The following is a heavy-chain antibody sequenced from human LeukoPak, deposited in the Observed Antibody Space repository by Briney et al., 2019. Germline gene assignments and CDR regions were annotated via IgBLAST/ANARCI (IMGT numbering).Heavy chain of an antibody. D-gene: IGHD4-23*01. CDR1: GGSISSGDYY. V-gene: IGHV4-30-4*01. J-gene: IGHJ4*02. CDR3: ARDGVGGLYYFDY. Sequence: PSQTLSLTCTVSGGSISSGDYYWSWIRQPQGKGLEWIGYIYYSGSTYYNPSLKSRVTISVDTSKNQFSLKLSSVTAADTAVYYCARDGVGGLYYFDYWGQGTLVTVSS. CDR2: IYYSGST.